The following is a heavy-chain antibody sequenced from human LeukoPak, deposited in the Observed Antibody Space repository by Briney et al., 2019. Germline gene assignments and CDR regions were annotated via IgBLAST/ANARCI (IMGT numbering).Heavy chain of an antibody. D-gene: IGHD5-12*01. J-gene: IGHJ6*03. V-gene: IGHV3-30*04. CDR3: ARGDPLPRGYDTRGYMDV. Sequence: GGSLILSCAASGFTFSSYAMHWVRQAPGKGLEWVAVISYDGSNKYYADSVKGRFTISRDNSKNTLYLQMNSLRAEDTAVYYCARGDPLPRGYDTRGYMDVWGKGTTVTVSS. CDR2: ISYDGSNK. CDR1: GFTFSSYA.